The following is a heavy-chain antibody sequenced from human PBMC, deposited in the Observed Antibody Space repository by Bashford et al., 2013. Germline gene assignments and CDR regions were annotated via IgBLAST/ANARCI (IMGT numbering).Heavy chain of an antibody. CDR2: ISGSGGST. D-gene: IGHD4-23*01. CDR1: GFTFSSSG. Sequence: GGSLRLSCAASGFTFSSSGMHWVRQAPGKGLEWVSAISGSGGSTYYADSVKGRFTISRDNSKNTLYLQMNSLRAEDTAVYYCARRGGGSKSLGYWFGPWGQGTRGHRLL. V-gene: IGHV3-23*01. J-gene: IGHJ5*02. CDR3: ARRGGGSKSLGYWFGP.